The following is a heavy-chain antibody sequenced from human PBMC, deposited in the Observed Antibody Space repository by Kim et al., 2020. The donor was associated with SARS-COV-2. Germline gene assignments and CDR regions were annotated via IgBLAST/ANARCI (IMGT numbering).Heavy chain of an antibody. CDR3: ARESAGWFGELLHTTIMDV. Sequence: SETLSLTCAVSGGSISSSNWWSWVRQPPGKGLEWIGEIYHSGSTNYNPSLKSRVTISVDKSKNQFSLKLSSVTAADTAVYYCARESAGWFGELLHTTIMDVWGQGTTVTVSS. CDR1: GGSISSSNW. D-gene: IGHD3-10*01. V-gene: IGHV4-4*02. CDR2: IYHSGST. J-gene: IGHJ6*02.